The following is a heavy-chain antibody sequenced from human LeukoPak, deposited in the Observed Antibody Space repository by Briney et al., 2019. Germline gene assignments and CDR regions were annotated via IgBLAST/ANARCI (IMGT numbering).Heavy chain of an antibody. V-gene: IGHV4-34*01. D-gene: IGHD6-13*01. J-gene: IGHJ4*02. CDR1: GGSFSGNY. CDR3: ATFPEAAAADYDY. CDR2: INHSGST. Sequence: SETLSLTCAFYGGSFSGNYWSWIRQSPGKGLEWIGEINHSGSTNYNPSLKSRVTISVDTSKNQFSLQLSSVTAADTAVYYCATFPEAAAADYDYWGQGTLVTVSS.